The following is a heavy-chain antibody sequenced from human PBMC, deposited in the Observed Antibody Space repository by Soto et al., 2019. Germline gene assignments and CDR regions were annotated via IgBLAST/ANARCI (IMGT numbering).Heavy chain of an antibody. CDR1: GFTFTNYA. J-gene: IGHJ6*03. CDR2: ITGSGDKT. V-gene: IGHV3-23*01. D-gene: IGHD1-26*01. Sequence: GGSLRLSCAASGFTFTNYAMSWVRQAPGKGLEWVSTITGSGDKTYYADSVKGRFIISRDSSQSTLYLQMNSLRAEDWAAYYWAKAGGAARHYYMDVWGKGTTVTVSS. CDR3: AKAGGAARHYYMDV.